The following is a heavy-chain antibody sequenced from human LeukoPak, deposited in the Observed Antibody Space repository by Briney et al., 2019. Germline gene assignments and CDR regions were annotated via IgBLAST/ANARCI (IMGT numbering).Heavy chain of an antibody. J-gene: IGHJ3*02. CDR2: IYYSGST. D-gene: IGHD4-17*01. CDR1: GGSISSYY. V-gene: IGHV4-59*08. Sequence: SETLSLTCTVSGGSISSYYWSWIRQPPGKGLEWIGYIYYSGSTNYIPSLKSRVTISVDTSKNQFSLKLSSVTAADTAVYYCASYYGDYASGAFDIWGQGTMVTVSS. CDR3: ASYYGDYASGAFDI.